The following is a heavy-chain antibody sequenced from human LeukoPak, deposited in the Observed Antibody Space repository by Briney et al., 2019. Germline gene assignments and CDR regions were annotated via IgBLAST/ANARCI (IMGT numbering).Heavy chain of an antibody. D-gene: IGHD3-16*01. V-gene: IGHV1-8*01. CDR1: GYTFSSYD. CDR2: MNPHSGNT. CDR3: ARRYVYYYYYMDV. Sequence: RASVKVSCKASGYTFSSYDINWVRQATGQGLEWMGWMNPHSGNTGYAQKFQGGVTMTRNTSISTAYMELSSLRSEDTAVYYCARRYVYYYYYMDVWGKGTTVTISS. J-gene: IGHJ6*03.